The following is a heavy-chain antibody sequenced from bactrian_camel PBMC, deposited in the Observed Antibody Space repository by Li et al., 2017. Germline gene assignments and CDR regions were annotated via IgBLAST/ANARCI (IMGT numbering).Heavy chain of an antibody. D-gene: IGHD3*01. V-gene: IGHV3S53*01. CDR1: GYIFSTCG. Sequence: QVQLVESGGGSVQAGGSLTISCKLNGYIFSTCGVAWSRQPLGKERELVSSIGSDGTTTYANSVKGRFTISHDDAKNMLYLDMNSLKPEDTAVYYCAIGLHLEIMGSWADADFEYWGQGTQVTVS. J-gene: IGHJ6*01. CDR3: AIGLHLEIMGSWADADFEY. CDR2: IGSDGTT.